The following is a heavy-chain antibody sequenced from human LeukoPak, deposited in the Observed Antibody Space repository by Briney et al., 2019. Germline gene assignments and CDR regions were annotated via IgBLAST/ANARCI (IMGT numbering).Heavy chain of an antibody. V-gene: IGHV1-8*01. CDR2: MNPNSGNT. J-gene: IGHJ5*02. Sequence: ASVKVSCKASGYTFTSYDINWVRQATGQGLEWMGWMNPNSGNTGYAQKFQGRVTMTRNTSISTAYMELSSPRSEDTAVYYCAGGLYYDFWSGYLHNWFDPWGQGTLVTVSS. CDR1: GYTFTSYD. CDR3: AGGLYYDFWSGYLHNWFDP. D-gene: IGHD3-3*01.